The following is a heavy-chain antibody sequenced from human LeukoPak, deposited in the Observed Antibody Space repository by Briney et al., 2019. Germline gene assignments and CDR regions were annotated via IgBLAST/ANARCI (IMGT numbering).Heavy chain of an antibody. V-gene: IGHV3-23*01. Sequence: GRSLRLSCATSGFTFSSYAMSWVRQAPGKGLEWVSVISGSGTSTFYADSVKGRFTISRDNSKITLYLQMNSLRAEDTAVYYCAKDRYAWTSGYSYNPFDYWGQGTLVTVSS. D-gene: IGHD5-18*01. CDR1: GFTFSSYA. CDR3: AKDRYAWTSGYSYNPFDY. CDR2: ISGSGTST. J-gene: IGHJ4*02.